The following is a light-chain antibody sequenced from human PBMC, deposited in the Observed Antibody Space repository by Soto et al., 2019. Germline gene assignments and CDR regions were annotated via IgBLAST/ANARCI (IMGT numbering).Light chain of an antibody. CDR3: QQYGSSPWT. Sequence: IVLTQSPDTLSLSPGERASLSCRASRSVSFAYVAWYQQKPGQAPRLLIYGASSRATGIPDRFSGSGSETDFTLTISRLEPEDFAVYYCQQYGSSPWTFGQGTKVEIK. V-gene: IGKV3-20*01. CDR1: RSVSFAY. J-gene: IGKJ1*01. CDR2: GAS.